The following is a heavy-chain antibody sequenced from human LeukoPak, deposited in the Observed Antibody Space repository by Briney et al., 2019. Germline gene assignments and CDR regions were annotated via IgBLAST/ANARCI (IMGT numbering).Heavy chain of an antibody. CDR1: GGTFSSYA. Sequence: ASVKVSCKASGGTFSSYAISWVRQAPGQGLEWMGWINPNSGGTNYAQKFQGRVTMTRDTSISTAYMELSRLRSDDTAVYYCARADILTGYYPPNDYWGQGTLVTVSS. D-gene: IGHD3-9*01. CDR3: ARADILTGYYPPNDY. V-gene: IGHV1-2*02. J-gene: IGHJ4*02. CDR2: INPNSGGT.